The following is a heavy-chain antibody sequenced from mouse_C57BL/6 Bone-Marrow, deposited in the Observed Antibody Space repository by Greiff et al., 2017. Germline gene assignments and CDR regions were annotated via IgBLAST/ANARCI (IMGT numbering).Heavy chain of an antibody. D-gene: IGHD2-3*01. CDR1: GYSITSGYY. J-gene: IGHJ4*01. V-gene: IGHV3-6*01. Sequence: DVHLVESGPGLVKPSQSLSLTCSVTGYSITSGYYWNWIRQFPGNKLEWMGYISYDGSNNYNPSLKNRISITRDTSKNQFFLKLNSVTTEDTATYYCARWLLHAMDYWGQGTSVTVSS. CDR3: ARWLLHAMDY. CDR2: ISYDGSN.